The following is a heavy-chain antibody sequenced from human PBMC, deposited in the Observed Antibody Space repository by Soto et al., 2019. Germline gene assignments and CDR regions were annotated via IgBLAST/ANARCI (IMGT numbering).Heavy chain of an antibody. CDR3: ARGRGNYLYYYYMDV. CDR1: GFTFENYG. D-gene: IGHD1-7*01. J-gene: IGHJ6*03. Sequence: GGSLRLSCAASGFTFENYGMTWVRQAPGKGLEWVSGINWNGGRTGYADSVKGRFTISRDNARNSLYLQMNSLRAEDTALYYCARGRGNYLYYYYMDVWGKGTTVTVSS. V-gene: IGHV3-20*04. CDR2: INWNGGRT.